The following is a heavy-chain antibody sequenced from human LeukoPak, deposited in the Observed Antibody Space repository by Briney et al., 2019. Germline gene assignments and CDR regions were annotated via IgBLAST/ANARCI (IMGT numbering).Heavy chain of an antibody. D-gene: IGHD1-7*01. Sequence: ASVKVSCKASGGTFISYAISWVRQAPGQGLEWMGGIIPIFGTANYAQKFQGRVTITADESTSTAYMELSSLRSEDTAVYYCAREGALELRCWFDPWGQGTLVTVSS. CDR1: GGTFISYA. V-gene: IGHV1-69*01. J-gene: IGHJ5*02. CDR3: AREGALELRCWFDP. CDR2: IIPIFGTA.